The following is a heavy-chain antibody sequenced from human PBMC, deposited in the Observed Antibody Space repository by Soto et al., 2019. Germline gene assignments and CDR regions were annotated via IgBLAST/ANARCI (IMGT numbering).Heavy chain of an antibody. CDR2: ISGSGGST. J-gene: IGHJ4*02. CDR3: VRGTLTPGLDN. CDR1: GFTFSSYA. V-gene: IGHV3-23*01. Sequence: GGSLRLSCAASGFTFSSYAMSWVRQAPGKGLGWVSAISGSGGSTYYADSVKGRFTISRDNSKNTLYLQINSLRVEDTAVYYCVRGTLTPGLDNWGQGSRVTVYS. D-gene: IGHD1-7*01.